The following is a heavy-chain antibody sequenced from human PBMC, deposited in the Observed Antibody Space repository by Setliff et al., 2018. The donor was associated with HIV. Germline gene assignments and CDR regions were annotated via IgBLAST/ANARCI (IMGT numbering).Heavy chain of an antibody. D-gene: IGHD4-17*01. CDR3: VVPITRTDYEGLDY. CDR2: INPNSGAA. CDR1: AGSYSIFA. Sequence: GASVKVSFKSSAGSYSIFAINGVRQAPAQGLEWMGRINPNSGAADYAQNFQGRVTMTRATSMSTAYMEVSNLRSNDTATYYCVVPITRTDYEGLDYWGQGTLVTVSS. V-gene: IGHV1-2*06. J-gene: IGHJ4*02.